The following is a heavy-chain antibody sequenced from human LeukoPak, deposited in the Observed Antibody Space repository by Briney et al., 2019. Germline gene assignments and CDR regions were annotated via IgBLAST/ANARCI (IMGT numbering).Heavy chain of an antibody. J-gene: IGHJ2*01. D-gene: IGHD3-10*01. Sequence: GGSLRLSCAVSGFTFSSYWMHWVRQAPGKGLVWVSRISSDGSGTSYADSVKGRFTISRDNSKNTLYLQMNSLRAEDTAVYYCARDRKYYYGSGVGWNFDLWGRGTLVTVSS. CDR3: ARDRKYYYGSGVGWNFDL. CDR1: GFTFSSYW. CDR2: ISSDGSGT. V-gene: IGHV3-74*01.